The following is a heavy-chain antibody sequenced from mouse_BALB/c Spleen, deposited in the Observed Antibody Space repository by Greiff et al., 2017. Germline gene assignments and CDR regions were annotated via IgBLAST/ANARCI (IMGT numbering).Heavy chain of an antibody. CDR3: ARSGDYDDGTGYAMDY. D-gene: IGHD2-4*01. CDR2: ISSGSSTI. J-gene: IGHJ4*01. Sequence: EVQLVESGGGLVQPGGSRKLSCAASGFTFSSFGMHWVRQAPEKGLEWVAYISSGSSTIYYADTEKGRFTISRDNPKNTLFLQMTSLRSEDTAMYYCARSGDYDDGTGYAMDYWGQGTSVTVSS. V-gene: IGHV5-17*02. CDR1: GFTFSSFG.